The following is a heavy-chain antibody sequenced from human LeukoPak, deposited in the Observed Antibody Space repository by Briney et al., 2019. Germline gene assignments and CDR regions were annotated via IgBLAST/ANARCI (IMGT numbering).Heavy chain of an antibody. V-gene: IGHV1-46*04. CDR3: ARDSPYYYDSSGYYGAIRY. CDR2: INPTGGST. CDR1: GYTFTSYY. J-gene: IGHJ4*02. Sequence: GASVKVSCKASGYTFTSYYIHWVRQAPGQGLEWMGIINPTGGSTTYAQMLQGRVTMTRDTSTSTVYKELSSLRSEDTAVYCCARDSPYYYDSSGYYGAIRYWGQGTLVTVSS. D-gene: IGHD3-22*01.